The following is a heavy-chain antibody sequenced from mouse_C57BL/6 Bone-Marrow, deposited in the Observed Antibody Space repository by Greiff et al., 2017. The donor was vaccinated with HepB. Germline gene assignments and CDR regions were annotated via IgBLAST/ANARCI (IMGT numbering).Heavy chain of an antibody. CDR1: GYTFTSYG. CDR3: ARPSTIVTTHFDY. Sequence: QVQLKESGAELARPGASVKLSCKASGYTFTSYGISWVKQRTGQGLEWIGEIYPRSGNTYYNEKFKGKATLTADKSSSTAYMELRSLTSEDSAVYFCARPSTIVTTHFDYWGQGTTLTVSS. J-gene: IGHJ2*01. CDR2: IYPRSGNT. D-gene: IGHD2-5*01. V-gene: IGHV1-81*01.